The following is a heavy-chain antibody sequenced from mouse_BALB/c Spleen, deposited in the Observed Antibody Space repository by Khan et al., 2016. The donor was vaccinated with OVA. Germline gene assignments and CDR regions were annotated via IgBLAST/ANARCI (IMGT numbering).Heavy chain of an antibody. CDR1: GYSITSGYA. CDR2: IYFSGSI. J-gene: IGHJ4*01. Sequence: EVQLQESGPDLVKPSQSLSLTCTVTGYSITSGYAWHWIRQFPGNKLEWMAYIYFSGSINYNPSLKSRISVTRDTSKNTFFLQLNAVTSEDTATDYCTKYGNYMDYWGQGTSVTVSS. CDR3: TKYGNYMDY. D-gene: IGHD2-1*01. V-gene: IGHV3-1*02.